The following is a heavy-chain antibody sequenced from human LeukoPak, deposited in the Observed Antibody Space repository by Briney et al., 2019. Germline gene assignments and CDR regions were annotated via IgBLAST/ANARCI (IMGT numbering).Heavy chain of an antibody. D-gene: IGHD1-26*01. V-gene: IGHV3-7*04. CDR1: GFSFSSYS. J-gene: IGHJ4*02. CDR3: ARGSRNLY. CDR2: IKQDGSEK. Sequence: PGGSLRLSCAASGFSFSSYSMSWVRQAPGKGLEWVATIKQDGSEKYYVDSVKGRFTISRDNAQNSVYLQMNSLRAEDAAVYYCARGSRNLYWGQGTLVTVSS.